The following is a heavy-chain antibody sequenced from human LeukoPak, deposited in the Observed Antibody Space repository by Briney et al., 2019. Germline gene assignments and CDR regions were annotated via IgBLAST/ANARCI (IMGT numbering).Heavy chain of an antibody. D-gene: IGHD3-10*02. CDR2: TSSSGSTI. V-gene: IGHV3-48*03. J-gene: IGHJ6*04. CDR3: AELGITMIGGV. Sequence: GGSLRLSCAASGLTFSSYEMNWVRQAPGKGLEWVSYTSSSGSTIYYADSVKGRFTISRDNAKNSLYLQMNSLRAEDTAVYYCAELGITMIGGVWGKGTTVTISS. CDR1: GLTFSSYE.